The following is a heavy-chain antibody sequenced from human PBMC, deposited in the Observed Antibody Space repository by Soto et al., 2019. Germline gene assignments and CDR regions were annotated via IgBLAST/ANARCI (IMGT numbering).Heavy chain of an antibody. V-gene: IGHV1-69*06. Sequence: SVKVSCKASGGTFSSYAISWVRQAPGQGLEWMGGIIPIFGTANYAQKFQGRVTITADKSTSTAYMELSSLRSEDTAVYYCARDSGGYSGYVWGNWFDPWGQGTLVTVSS. CDR2: IIPIFGTA. D-gene: IGHD5-12*01. CDR3: ARDSGGYSGYVWGNWFDP. CDR1: GGTFSSYA. J-gene: IGHJ5*02.